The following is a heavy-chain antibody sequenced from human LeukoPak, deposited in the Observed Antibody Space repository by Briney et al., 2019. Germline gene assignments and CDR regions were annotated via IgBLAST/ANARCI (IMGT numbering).Heavy chain of an antibody. J-gene: IGHJ4*02. D-gene: IGHD6-13*01. CDR1: GRSISSYY. Sequence: PSETLSLTCTVSGRSISSYYWSWIRQPPGKGLEWVGYIYYSGSTNYNPSLKSRVTISVDTSKNQFSLRRTSVTAADTAVYYCAKAPGYGSRLFDYWGQGTLVTVSS. CDR3: AKAPGYGSRLFDY. CDR2: IYYSGST. V-gene: IGHV4-59*12.